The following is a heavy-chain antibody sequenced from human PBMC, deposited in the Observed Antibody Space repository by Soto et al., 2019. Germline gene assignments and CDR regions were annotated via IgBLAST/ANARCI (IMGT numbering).Heavy chain of an antibody. CDR3: ARDFNSIFDDFADMRWNFDP. Sequence: SETLSLTCTVTGGSINTYYWSWIRQSAGKGQEGIGRVYTTGRTNYNPSLKSRVTISVDTSRNQFSLSLRSVTAADTAVYYCARDFNSIFDDFADMRWNFDPWGQGTLVTVSS. V-gene: IGHV4-4*07. J-gene: IGHJ5*02. CDR2: VYTTGRT. D-gene: IGHD3-3*02. CDR1: GGSINTYY.